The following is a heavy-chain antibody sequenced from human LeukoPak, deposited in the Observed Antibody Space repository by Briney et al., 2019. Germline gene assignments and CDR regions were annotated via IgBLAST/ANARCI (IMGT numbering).Heavy chain of an antibody. D-gene: IGHD6-13*01. CDR2: IYSGGST. CDR3: ARVVSSWYYFDY. CDR1: GFTVSSNY. V-gene: IGHV3-53*01. Sequence: AGGSLRLSCAASGFTVSSNYMSWVRQAPGKGLEWVSVIYSGGSTYYADSVKGRFTISRDNSKNTLYLQMNSLRAEDTAVYYCARVVSSWYYFDYWGQGTLVTVSS. J-gene: IGHJ4*02.